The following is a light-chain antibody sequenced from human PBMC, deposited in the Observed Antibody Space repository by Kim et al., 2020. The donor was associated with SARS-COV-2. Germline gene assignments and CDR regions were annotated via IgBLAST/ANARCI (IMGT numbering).Light chain of an antibody. Sequence: TVTISCTRSSGSIASNYVQWYQQRPGSAPTTVIYEDNQRPSGVPDRFSGSIDSSSNAASLTIYGLKTEDEADYYCQSYDSSNHVVFGGGTQLTVL. V-gene: IGLV6-57*03. CDR1: SGSIASNY. CDR3: QSYDSSNHVV. J-gene: IGLJ2*01. CDR2: EDN.